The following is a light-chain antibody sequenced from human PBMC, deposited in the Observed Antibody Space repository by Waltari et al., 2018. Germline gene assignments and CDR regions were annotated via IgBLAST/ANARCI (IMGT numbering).Light chain of an antibody. CDR2: DAS. Sequence: DIHMTQSPSFLSASVGDRVTITCRASQSIGGYLNWYQQKPGKAPDLLIYDASSLQSGVPSRFSGSGSGTDFTLTITTLQPEDFATYYCQQSNSMPLTFGGGTKVEIK. J-gene: IGKJ4*01. V-gene: IGKV1-39*01. CDR1: QSIGGY. CDR3: QQSNSMPLT.